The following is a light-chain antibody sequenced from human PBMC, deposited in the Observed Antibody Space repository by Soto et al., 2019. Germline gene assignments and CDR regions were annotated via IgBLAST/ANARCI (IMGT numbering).Light chain of an antibody. CDR2: AAS. J-gene: IGKJ1*01. Sequence: DIQMTQSPSSLSASVGDRVTVTCRASQSITTYLNWYQQKPGKAPKLLIYAASSLQSGVPSRFSGCGSGTDFTLTIPSLQPEDFATYICQQSYGTPWTFGQGTKVEIK. V-gene: IGKV1-39*01. CDR3: QQSYGTPWT. CDR1: QSITTY.